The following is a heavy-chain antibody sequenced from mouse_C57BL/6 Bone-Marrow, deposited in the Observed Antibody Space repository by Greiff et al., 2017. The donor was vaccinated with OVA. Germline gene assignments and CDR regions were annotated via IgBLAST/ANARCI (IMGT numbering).Heavy chain of an antibody. CDR3: AREGYYGNYFDY. D-gene: IGHD2-1*01. J-gene: IGHJ2*01. V-gene: IGHV1-81*01. Sequence: VKLVESGTELVKPGASVKLSCKASGYTFTSYGISWVKQRTGQGLEWIGEIYPRSGNTYYNEKFKGKATLTADKSSSTAYMELRSLTSEDSAVYFCAREGYYGNYFDYWGQGTTLTVSS. CDR2: IYPRSGNT. CDR1: GYTFTSYG.